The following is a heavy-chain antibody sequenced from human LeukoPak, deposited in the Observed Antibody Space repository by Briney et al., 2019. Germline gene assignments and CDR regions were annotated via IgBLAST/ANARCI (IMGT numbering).Heavy chain of an antibody. CDR3: ARGTPGFVRYFP. CDR2: IYYSGST. V-gene: IGHV4-59*12. Sequence: SETLSLTCTVSGGSISSYYWSWIRQPPGKGLEWIGYIYYSGSTNYNPSLKSRVTISVDTSKNQFSLKLSSVTAADTAVYYCARGTPGFVRYFPWGQGTLVTVSS. D-gene: IGHD2-15*01. CDR1: GGSISSYY. J-gene: IGHJ5*02.